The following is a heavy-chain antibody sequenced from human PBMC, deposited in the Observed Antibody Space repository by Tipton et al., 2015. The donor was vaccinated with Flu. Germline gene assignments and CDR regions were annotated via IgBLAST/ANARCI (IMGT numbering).Heavy chain of an antibody. D-gene: IGHD6-19*01. CDR3: AKVIPEYVAGLDY. V-gene: IGHV4-38-2*02. J-gene: IGHJ4*02. CDR2: IHTSAGT. Sequence: TLSLTCSVSGGSLGSSSYWAWIRQPPGRGLEWIGNIHTSAGTYYNPSLKSRVTISVDRSKNQFSLRLASVTAADTAVYFCAKVIPEYVAGLDYWGQGTLVTVSS. CDR1: GGSLGSSSY.